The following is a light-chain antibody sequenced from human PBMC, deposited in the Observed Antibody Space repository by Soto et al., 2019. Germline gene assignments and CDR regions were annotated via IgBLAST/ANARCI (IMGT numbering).Light chain of an antibody. CDR1: QSVSSY. CDR2: DAS. CDR3: QHYNSYSEA. V-gene: IGKV3-11*01. J-gene: IGKJ1*01. Sequence: EIVLTQSPATLSLSPGERATLSCRASQSVSSYLPCYQQKPGQPPRLLIYDASNRATGIPARFSGSGSGTDFTLTISSLEPEDFAVYYCQHYNSYSEAFGQGTKVELK.